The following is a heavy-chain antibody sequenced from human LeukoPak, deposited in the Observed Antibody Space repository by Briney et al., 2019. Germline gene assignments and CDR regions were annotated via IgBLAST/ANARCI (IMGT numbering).Heavy chain of an antibody. CDR1: GFTFSSYG. D-gene: IGHD3-16*01. CDR3: AKGGGFPPAPFDY. J-gene: IGHJ4*02. V-gene: IGHV3-30*18. CDR2: ISYDGSNK. Sequence: PGGSLRLSCAASGFTFSSYGMHWVRQAPGKGLEWVAVISYDGSNKYYADSVKGRFTISRDNPKNTLYLQMNSLRAEDTAVYYCAKGGGFPPAPFDYWGQGTLVTVSS.